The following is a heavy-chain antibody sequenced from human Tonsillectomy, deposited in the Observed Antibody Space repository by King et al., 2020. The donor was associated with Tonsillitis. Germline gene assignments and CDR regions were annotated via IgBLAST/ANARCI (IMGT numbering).Heavy chain of an antibody. V-gene: IGHV3-33*05. J-gene: IGHJ4*02. CDR2: ISDDGSNK. CDR1: GFTFSSYG. Sequence: VQLVESGGGVVQPGRSLRLSCAASGFTFSSYGIHWVRQAPGKGLEWVAVISDDGSNKYYADSVKGRFTISRDNSKNTLYLQMNSLRAVDTAVYYCARDRDDYIFDYWGQGTLVTVSS. D-gene: IGHD4-11*01. CDR3: ARDRDDYIFDY.